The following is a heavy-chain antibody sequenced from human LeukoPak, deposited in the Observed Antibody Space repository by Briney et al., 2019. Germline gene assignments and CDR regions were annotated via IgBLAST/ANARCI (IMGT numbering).Heavy chain of an antibody. J-gene: IGHJ4*02. CDR1: GFIFSGYW. V-gene: IGHV3-7*05. CDR2: IKHDGSEK. D-gene: IGHD5-12*01. Sequence: GGSLRLSCGASGFIFSGYWMTWVRRAPGKGLEWVANIKHDGSEKYYVDSVKGRFTISRDNAKNSLYLQMNSLRAGDTAVYYCARGSGYDYAGFDYWGQGTLVAVSS. CDR3: ARGSGYDYAGFDY.